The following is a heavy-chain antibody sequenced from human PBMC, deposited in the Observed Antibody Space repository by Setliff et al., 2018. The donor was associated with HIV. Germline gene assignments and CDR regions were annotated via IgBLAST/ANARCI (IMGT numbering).Heavy chain of an antibody. CDR3: ARRDGRSMNAFEI. Sequence: PGESLKISCKALDYTFTTYWIGWVLQKPGEGLEWMGIIYPDDSNIRYNPSFQSHVTISADKSIATAYLQVNDLKTSDTATYYCARRDGRSMNAFEIWGPGTMVTV. V-gene: IGHV5-51*01. CDR1: DYTFTTYW. J-gene: IGHJ3*02. CDR2: IYPDDSNI. D-gene: IGHD6-13*01.